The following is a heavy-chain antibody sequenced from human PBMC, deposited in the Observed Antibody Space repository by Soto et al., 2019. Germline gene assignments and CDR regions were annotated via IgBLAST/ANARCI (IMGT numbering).Heavy chain of an antibody. D-gene: IGHD1-26*01. Sequence: GASVQVSCKVSGYTLTELSMHWVRQAPGKGLEWMGGFDPEDGETIYAQKFQGRVTMTEDTSTDTAYMELSSLRSEDTAVYYCAKSLKLRIWSYFIGFEYSGPAPLVTVSS. CDR3: AKSLKLRIWSYFIGFEY. CDR1: GYTLTELS. V-gene: IGHV1-24*01. J-gene: IGHJ4*02. CDR2: FDPEDGET.